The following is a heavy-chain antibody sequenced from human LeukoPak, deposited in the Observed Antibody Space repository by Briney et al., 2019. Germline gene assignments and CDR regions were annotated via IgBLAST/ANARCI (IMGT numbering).Heavy chain of an antibody. CDR2: ISSSSSTI. V-gene: IGHV3-48*04. Sequence: GGSLRLSCAASGFTFSSYSMNWVRQAPGKGLEWVSYISSSSSTIYFADSVKGRFTISRDNAKNSLYLQMNSLRAEDTAVYYCARGDDYGGNSRDYWGQGTLVIVSS. CDR1: GFTFSSYS. J-gene: IGHJ4*02. CDR3: ARGDDYGGNSRDY. D-gene: IGHD4-23*01.